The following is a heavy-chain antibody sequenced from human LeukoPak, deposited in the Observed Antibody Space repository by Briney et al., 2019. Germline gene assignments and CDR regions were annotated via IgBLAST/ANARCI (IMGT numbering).Heavy chain of an antibody. CDR1: GGSISSSSYY. J-gene: IGHJ3*02. D-gene: IGHD3-22*01. CDR2: IYYSGST. Sequence: SETLSLTCTVSGGSISSSSYYWGWIRQPPGKGLEWIGGIYYSGSTYYNPSLKSRVTISVDTSKNQFSLKLSSVTAADTAVYYCARATYYYDSSGYLDAFDIWGQGTMVTVSS. CDR3: ARATYYYDSSGYLDAFDI. V-gene: IGHV4-39*01.